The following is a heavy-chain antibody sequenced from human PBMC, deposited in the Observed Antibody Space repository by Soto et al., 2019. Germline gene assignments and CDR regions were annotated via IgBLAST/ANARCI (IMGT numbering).Heavy chain of an antibody. Sequence: GSLRLSCGGSGFTLSSYAMSWVLQAPWKGLQWVSAISGSGGSTYYSDSVKVRFTISRDNSKNTLYLQMNSLRAEETAVYYCAKDQWVSWPFDYWGQGTLVTVSS. D-gene: IGHD6-13*01. V-gene: IGHV3-23*01. CDR1: GFTLSSYA. CDR2: ISGSGGST. CDR3: AKDQWVSWPFDY. J-gene: IGHJ4*02.